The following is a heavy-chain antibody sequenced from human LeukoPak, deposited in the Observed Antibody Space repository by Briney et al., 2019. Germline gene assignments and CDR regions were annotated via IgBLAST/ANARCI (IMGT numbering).Heavy chain of an antibody. D-gene: IGHD4-17*01. CDR2: ISSSGSTI. J-gene: IGHJ4*02. V-gene: IGHV3-48*04. CDR3: ARDDYGDYVVDY. CDR1: GFTFSSYS. Sequence: GGSLRLSCAASGFTFSSYSMNWVRQAPGKGLEWVSYISSSGSTIYYADSVKGRFTISRDNAKNSLYLQMNSLRAEDTAVYYCARDDYGDYVVDYWGQGTLVTVSS.